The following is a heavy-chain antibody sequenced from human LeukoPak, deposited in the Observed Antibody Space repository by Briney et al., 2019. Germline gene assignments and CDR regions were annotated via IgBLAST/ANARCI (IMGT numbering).Heavy chain of an antibody. J-gene: IGHJ5*01. Sequence: SQTLSLTCGISGDSVSSKSGGWNWIRQSPSRGLEWLGRTYYTSKWYNEYAVSMKSRITINSDTSKNQLSLHLDSVTPEDTAVYYCAREQLWPVPNRFDSWGQGTLVTVSS. CDR3: AREQLWPVPNRFDS. CDR2: TYYTSKWYN. CDR1: GDSVSSKSGG. V-gene: IGHV6-1*01. D-gene: IGHD6-19*01.